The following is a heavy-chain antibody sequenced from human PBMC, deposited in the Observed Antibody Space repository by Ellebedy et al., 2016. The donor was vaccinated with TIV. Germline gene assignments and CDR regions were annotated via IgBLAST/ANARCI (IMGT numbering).Heavy chain of an antibody. Sequence: GESLKISCAASGFTFSGYGMHWVRQAPGKGLEWVAVIWSDGSNEYYADSVKGRFTISRDNSKNTLYLQMNSLRAEDTAVYFCGRSGGQHLWLPISYWGQGTLVTVSS. V-gene: IGHV3-33*08. CDR3: GRSGGQHLWLPISY. D-gene: IGHD5-18*01. J-gene: IGHJ4*02. CDR1: GFTFSGYG. CDR2: IWSDGSNE.